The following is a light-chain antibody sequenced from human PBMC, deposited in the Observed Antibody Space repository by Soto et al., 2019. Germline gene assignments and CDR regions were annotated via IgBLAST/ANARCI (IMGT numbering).Light chain of an antibody. V-gene: IGKV3-20*01. CDR2: GAS. Sequence: EIVLTQSPATLSLSPGQRATLSSRASQSVSSSLAWYQQKPGQAPRLLIYGASTRATGIPDRFSGSGSGTDFTLTISRLEPEDSAVYYCQQYGSSPTWTFGQGTKVDIK. J-gene: IGKJ1*01. CDR3: QQYGSSPTWT. CDR1: QSVSSS.